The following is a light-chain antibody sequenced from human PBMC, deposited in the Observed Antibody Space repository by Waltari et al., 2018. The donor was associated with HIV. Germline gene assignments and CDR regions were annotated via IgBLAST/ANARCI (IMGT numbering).Light chain of an antibody. CDR2: VAS. Sequence: DIQMTQSPSSVSASVGGRVTINCRASQDISTWLAWYQQRTGKAPKLLIYVASTLQSGVPSRFSGSGSGTDFTLTISSLQTEDFATYYCQQTHSFPWTFGQGTKVEIK. J-gene: IGKJ1*01. V-gene: IGKV1-12*01. CDR1: QDISTW. CDR3: QQTHSFPWT.